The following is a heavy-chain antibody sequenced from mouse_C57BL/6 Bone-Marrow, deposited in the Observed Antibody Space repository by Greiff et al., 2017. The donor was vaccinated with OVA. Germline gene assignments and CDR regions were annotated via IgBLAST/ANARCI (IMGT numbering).Heavy chain of an antibody. CDR2: IYPGSGST. CDR3: ARHGSSYEDFDY. J-gene: IGHJ2*01. Sequence: VQLQQPGAELVKPGASVKMSCKASGYTFTSYWITWVKQRPGQGLEWIGDIYPGSGSTNYNEKFKSKATLTVDTSSSTAYMQLSSLTSEDSAVYYCARHGSSYEDFDYWGKGTTLTVSS. CDR1: GYTFTSYW. D-gene: IGHD1-1*01. V-gene: IGHV1-55*01.